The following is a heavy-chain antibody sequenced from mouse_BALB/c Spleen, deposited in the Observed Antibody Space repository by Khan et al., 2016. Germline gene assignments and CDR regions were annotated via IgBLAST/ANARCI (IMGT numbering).Heavy chain of an antibody. J-gene: IGHJ3*01. CDR1: GFTFSDYY. V-gene: IGHV5-4*02. Sequence: EVELVESGGGLVKPGGSLKLSCAASGFTFSDYYMYWVRQTPEKRLAWVATISDGGSYTYYPDSVKGRFTISRDNAKNNLYLQMSSLKSEDTAMYYCAREGLRRGFAYWGQGTLVTVSA. CDR2: ISDGGSYT. CDR3: AREGLRRGFAY. D-gene: IGHD2-4*01.